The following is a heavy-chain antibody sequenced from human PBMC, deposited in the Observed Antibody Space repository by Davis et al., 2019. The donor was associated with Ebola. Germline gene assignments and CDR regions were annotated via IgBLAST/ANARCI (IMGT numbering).Heavy chain of an antibody. J-gene: IGHJ4*02. D-gene: IGHD5-12*01. CDR3: ARGWLRSGFDY. V-gene: IGHV6-1*01. Sequence: LRLSCAISGDSVSSGGWNWIRQSPSRGLEWLGRTYYDSRWYNDYAVSVKSRITINPDTSKNQISLQLNSVTPEDTAVYYCARGWLRSGFDYWDQGTLATVSS. CDR1: GDSVSSGG. CDR2: TYYDSRWYN.